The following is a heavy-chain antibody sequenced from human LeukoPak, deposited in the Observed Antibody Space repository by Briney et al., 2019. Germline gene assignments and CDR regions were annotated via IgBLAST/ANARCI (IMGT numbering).Heavy chain of an antibody. J-gene: IGHJ4*02. CDR2: INPNSGGT. CDR1: GYTFTGYY. V-gene: IGHV1-2*02. Sequence: ASVKVSCKASGYTFTGYYMHWVRQAPGQGLEWMGWINPNSGGTNYAQKFQGRVTMTRDTSISTAYMELSRLRPEDTAVYYCARRSTYYDILTGYSYGFDYWGQGTLVTVSS. D-gene: IGHD3-9*01. CDR3: ARRSTYYDILTGYSYGFDY.